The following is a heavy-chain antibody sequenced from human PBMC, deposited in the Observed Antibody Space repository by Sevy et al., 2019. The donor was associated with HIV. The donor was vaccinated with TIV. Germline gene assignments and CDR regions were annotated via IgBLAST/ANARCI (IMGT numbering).Heavy chain of an antibody. J-gene: IGHJ6*02. CDR1: GFTFSNYW. Sequence: GGSLRLSCAASGFTFSNYWMNWVRQAPGKGLEWVANIKQSGNEKYYVDSVKGRFTLSRDNAKNSVSLQMNSLRAEDTAVYYCARDCSSTSCLWGLDVWGQGTTVTVSS. CDR3: ARDCSSTSCLWGLDV. D-gene: IGHD2-2*01. V-gene: IGHV3-7*01. CDR2: IKQSGNEK.